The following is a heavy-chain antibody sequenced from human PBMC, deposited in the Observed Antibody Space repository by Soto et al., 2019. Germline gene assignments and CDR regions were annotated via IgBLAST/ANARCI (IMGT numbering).Heavy chain of an antibody. CDR1: VFTVSNNY. Sequence: WWSLRLSCSASVFTVSNNYMTWFRQAPGKGLEWVSVIYSGGSTYYADSVKGRFTISRDNSKNTLYLQMNSLRAEDTAVYYCAREVHKGYYYYGMDVWGQGTTVTVSS. J-gene: IGHJ6*02. V-gene: IGHV3-53*01. CDR2: IYSGGST. CDR3: AREVHKGYYYYGMDV.